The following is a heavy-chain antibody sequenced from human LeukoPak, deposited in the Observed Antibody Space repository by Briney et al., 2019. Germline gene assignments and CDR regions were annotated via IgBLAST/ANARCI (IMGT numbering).Heavy chain of an antibody. V-gene: IGHV3-23*01. J-gene: IGHJ4*02. CDR2: ISGSGGST. CDR3: AKDRLDILTGYYPF. Sequence: GGSLRLSCAASGFTFSSYAMSWVRQAPGEGLEWVSAISGSGGSTYYADSVKGRFTISRDNSKNTLYLQMNSLRAEDTAVYYCAKDRLDILTGYYPFWGQGTLVTVSS. D-gene: IGHD3-9*01. CDR1: GFTFSSYA.